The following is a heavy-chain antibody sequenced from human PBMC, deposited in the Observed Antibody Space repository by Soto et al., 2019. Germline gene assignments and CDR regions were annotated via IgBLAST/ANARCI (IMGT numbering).Heavy chain of an antibody. Sequence: SDTMSLTWTVAGVSISSYYGSWIRQSVGKGLEWIGRFYISGSTNYNPSLKSRVTMSVDTSKNQFSLKLSSVTAEDTAVYYCTRLAQISDYWGQGTLVTVSS. D-gene: IGHD6-19*01. J-gene: IGHJ4*02. V-gene: IGHV4-4*07. CDR1: GVSISSYY. CDR3: TRLAQISDY. CDR2: FYISGST.